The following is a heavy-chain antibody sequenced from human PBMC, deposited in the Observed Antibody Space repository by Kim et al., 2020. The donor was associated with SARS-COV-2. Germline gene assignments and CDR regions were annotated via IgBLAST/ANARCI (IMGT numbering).Heavy chain of an antibody. Sequence: SVKVSCKASGGTFSSYAISWVRQAPGQGLEWMGGIIPIFGTANYAQKFQGRVTITADESTSTAYMELSSLRSEDTAVYYCGGGRGYSYGPDYWGQGTLVTVSS. V-gene: IGHV1-69*13. CDR1: GGTFSSYA. CDR2: IIPIFGTA. D-gene: IGHD5-18*01. CDR3: GGGRGYSYGPDY. J-gene: IGHJ4*02.